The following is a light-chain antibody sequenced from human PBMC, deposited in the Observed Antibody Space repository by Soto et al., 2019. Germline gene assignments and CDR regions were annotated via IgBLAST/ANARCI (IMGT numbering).Light chain of an antibody. CDR2: EVS. J-gene: IGLJ2*01. Sequence: QSALTQPASVSGSPGQSITISCTGTSSDVGGYNYVSWYQQHPGKAPKLMIYEVSNRPSGVSNRFSGSKSGNTASLTISGRQDEDEADYYCSSYTSSSTRVVFGGGTKLTVL. CDR3: SSYTSSSTRVV. V-gene: IGLV2-14*01. CDR1: SSDVGGYNY.